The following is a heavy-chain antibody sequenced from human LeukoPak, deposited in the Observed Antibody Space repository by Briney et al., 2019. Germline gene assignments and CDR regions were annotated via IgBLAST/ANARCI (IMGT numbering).Heavy chain of an antibody. J-gene: IGHJ4*02. Sequence: GGSLRLSCAASGFAFSTNWMHWVRQAPGKGLEWVTFIGYDGSKKYFADSVKGRFTISRDNSKNTLYLEMNSLRADDTAVYYCAKDILAAGLFFDYWGQGILVTVSS. V-gene: IGHV3-30*02. CDR3: AKDILAAGLFFDY. CDR1: GFAFSTNW. D-gene: IGHD6-13*01. CDR2: IGYDGSKK.